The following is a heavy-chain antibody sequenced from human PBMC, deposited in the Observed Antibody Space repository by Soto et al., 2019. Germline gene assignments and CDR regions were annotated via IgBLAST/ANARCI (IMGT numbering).Heavy chain of an antibody. Sequence: QVQLQQWGAGLLKPSETLSLTCAVYGGSFSGYYWSWIRQPPGKGLELIGEINHSGSTNYNPSLKSRVIISVDTTKNKFALKLSSVTAADTAVYYCARGRPRYYDILTCYYRWYYFDYWGQGTLVTVSS. CDR3: ARGRPRYYDILTCYYRWYYFDY. D-gene: IGHD3-9*01. J-gene: IGHJ4*02. V-gene: IGHV4-34*01. CDR1: GGSFSGYY. CDR2: INHSGST.